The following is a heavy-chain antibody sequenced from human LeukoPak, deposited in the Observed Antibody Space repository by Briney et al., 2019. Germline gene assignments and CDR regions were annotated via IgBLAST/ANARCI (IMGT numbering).Heavy chain of an antibody. CDR2: IYVGGRPT. CDR3: IRDFRSADL. J-gene: IGHJ5*02. CDR1: GFTFSNYW. V-gene: IGHV3-74*01. Sequence: PGGSLRLSCVASGFTFSNYWMHWVRHPPGKGLVWVSRIYVGGRPTNYADSVKGRFTISRDNAENTVYLEMNSLSVEDTATYYCIRDFRSADLWGQGTLVTVTS.